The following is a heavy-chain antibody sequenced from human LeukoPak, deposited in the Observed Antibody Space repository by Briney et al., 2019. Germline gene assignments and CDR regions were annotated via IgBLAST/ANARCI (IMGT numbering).Heavy chain of an antibody. D-gene: IGHD5-12*01. V-gene: IGHV3-23*01. CDR2: ISGSGGRT. CDR3: EKDQGDSGYDPFDY. J-gene: IGHJ4*02. Sequence: GGSLRLSCAASGFTFSSYAMSWVRQAPGKGLEWVSAISGSGGRTYYVDSVKGRFTISRDNSKNTLYLQMNSLRAENTSVYYCEKDQGDSGYDPFDYWGQGTLVTVSS. CDR1: GFTFSSYA.